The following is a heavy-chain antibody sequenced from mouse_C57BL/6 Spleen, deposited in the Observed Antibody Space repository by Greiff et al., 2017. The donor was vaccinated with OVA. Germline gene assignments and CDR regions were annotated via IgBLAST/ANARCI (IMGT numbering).Heavy chain of an antibody. CDR3: APAYYYGSSPAWFAY. Sequence: VQLKESGPELVKPGASVKMSCKASGYTFTDYNMHWVKQSHGKSLEWIGYINPNNGGTSYNQKCKGKATLTVNKSSSTAYMELRSLTSEDSAVYYCAPAYYYGSSPAWFAYWGQGTLVTVSA. CDR2: INPNNGGT. J-gene: IGHJ3*01. D-gene: IGHD1-1*01. CDR1: GYTFTDYN. V-gene: IGHV1-22*01.